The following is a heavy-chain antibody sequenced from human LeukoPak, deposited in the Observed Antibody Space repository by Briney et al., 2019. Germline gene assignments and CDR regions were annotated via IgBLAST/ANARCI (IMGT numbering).Heavy chain of an antibody. CDR2: INPNSGDT. Sequence: ASVKVSCKASVYTFSGYQIHWVRPAPGQGLAWMGWINPNSGDTKYAQKFQGRVTMTSDTSTSTVYMELTRLSSDDTAVYSCARGAVSGTYRYLYWGQGTLVTVSS. V-gene: IGHV1-2*02. CDR3: ARGAVSGTYRYLY. D-gene: IGHD3-16*02. J-gene: IGHJ4*02. CDR1: VYTFSGYQ.